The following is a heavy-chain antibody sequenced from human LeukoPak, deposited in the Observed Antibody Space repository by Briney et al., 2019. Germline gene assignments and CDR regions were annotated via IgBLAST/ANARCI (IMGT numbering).Heavy chain of an antibody. CDR3: ARDGRGGHNDF. CDR1: GFTFTNHW. D-gene: IGHD4-23*01. V-gene: IGHV3-7*01. J-gene: IGHJ4*02. CDR2: IREEGGHT. Sequence: GGALRLSCVTSGFTFTNHWMSWVRQAPGKGLEWVAHIREEGGHTKYVDSVKGRFTISRENAKNSLFLQMDGLRVDDTAVYFCARDGRGGHNDFWGQGTLITVSS.